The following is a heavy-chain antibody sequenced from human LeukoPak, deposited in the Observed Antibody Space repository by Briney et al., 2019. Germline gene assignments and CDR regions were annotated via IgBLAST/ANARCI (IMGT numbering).Heavy chain of an antibody. CDR1: GASISSYY. J-gene: IGHJ4*02. D-gene: IGHD5-12*01. Sequence: SETLSLTCTVSGASISSYYWSWIRQPPGKGLEWIGDIYYSGSIKYNPSLKSRVTMSVDTSKNQFSLKLSSVTAADTAIYYCARAPVATPSEFDYWGQGTLVTVSS. V-gene: IGHV4-59*01. CDR2: IYYSGSI. CDR3: ARAPVATPSEFDY.